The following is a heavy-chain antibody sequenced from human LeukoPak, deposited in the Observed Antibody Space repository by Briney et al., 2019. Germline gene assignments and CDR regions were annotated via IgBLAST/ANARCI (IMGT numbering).Heavy chain of an antibody. Sequence: SETLSLTYTVSGGSISSYYWSWIRQPPGKGLEWIGYIYYSGSTNYNPSLKSRVTISVDTSKNQFSLKLSSVTAADTAVYYCARFAQYSSSGMDVWGQGTTVTVSS. CDR1: GGSISSYY. J-gene: IGHJ6*02. D-gene: IGHD6-6*01. V-gene: IGHV4-59*01. CDR2: IYYSGST. CDR3: ARFAQYSSSGMDV.